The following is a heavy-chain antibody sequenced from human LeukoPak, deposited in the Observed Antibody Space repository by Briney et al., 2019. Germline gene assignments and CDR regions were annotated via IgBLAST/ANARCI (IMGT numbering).Heavy chain of an antibody. J-gene: IGHJ4*02. V-gene: IGHV3-7*01. Sequence: PGGSLRLSCAASGFTFSNYWMSWVRQTPEKGLEWVAKIKPDGSEKYYVDSVKGRFTISRDNAKNSMYLQMNSLRAEDTAIYYCVRERAGFDYWGQGTLVTVSS. CDR1: GFTFSNYW. CDR3: VRERAGFDY. CDR2: IKPDGSEK.